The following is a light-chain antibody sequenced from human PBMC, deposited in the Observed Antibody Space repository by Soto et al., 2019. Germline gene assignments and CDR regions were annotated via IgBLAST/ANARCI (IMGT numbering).Light chain of an antibody. CDR2: EVS. V-gene: IGLV2-14*01. CDR1: RSDVGGYNY. Sequence: QLVLTQPASVSGSPGQSITISCTGTRSDVGGYNYVSWYQHHPGKAPKLMISEVSNWPSGVSNRFSGSKSGNTASLTISGLQAEDEADYYCTSYTSSSTLNWVFGGGTKLTVL. CDR3: TSYTSSSTLNWV. J-gene: IGLJ3*02.